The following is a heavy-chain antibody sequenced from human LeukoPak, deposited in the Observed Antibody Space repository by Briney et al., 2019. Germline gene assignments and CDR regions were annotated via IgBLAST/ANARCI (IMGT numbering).Heavy chain of an antibody. V-gene: IGHV3-23*01. J-gene: IGHJ4*02. CDR2: ISGSGGST. Sequence: GGSLRLSCAASGFTFSSYGMTWVRQAAGKGLEWVSAISGSGGSTYYADSVKGRSTISRDNVQNSLYLQMNSLRAEDTAMYYCARDRGYFDNWGQGTLVTVSS. CDR1: GFTFSSYG. CDR3: ARDRGYFDN.